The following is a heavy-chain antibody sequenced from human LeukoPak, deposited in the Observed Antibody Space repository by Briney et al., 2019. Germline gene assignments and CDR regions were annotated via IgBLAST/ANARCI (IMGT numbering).Heavy chain of an antibody. CDR1: GFTFSSYE. V-gene: IGHV3-48*03. Sequence: GGSLRLSCAASGFTFSSYEMNWVRQAPGKGLEWVSYISSSGSTIYYADSVKGRFTISRDNAKNSLYLQMNSLRAEDTAVYYCARATTGFGRYGMDVWGKGTTVTVSS. D-gene: IGHD3-10*01. J-gene: IGHJ6*04. CDR3: ARATTGFGRYGMDV. CDR2: ISSSGSTI.